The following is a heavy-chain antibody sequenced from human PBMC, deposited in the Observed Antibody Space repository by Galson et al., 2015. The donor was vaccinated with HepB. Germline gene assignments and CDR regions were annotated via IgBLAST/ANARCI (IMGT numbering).Heavy chain of an antibody. CDR1: GYTFTSYG. V-gene: IGHV1-18*01. D-gene: IGHD4-23*01. CDR2: ISAYNGNT. CDR3: ASPLDGGNSDAFDI. J-gene: IGHJ3*02. Sequence: SVKVSCKASGYTFTSYGISWVRQAPGQGLEWMGWISAYNGNTNYAQKLQGRVTMTTDTSTSTAYMELRSLRSDDTAVYYCASPLDGGNSDAFDIWGQGTMVTVSS.